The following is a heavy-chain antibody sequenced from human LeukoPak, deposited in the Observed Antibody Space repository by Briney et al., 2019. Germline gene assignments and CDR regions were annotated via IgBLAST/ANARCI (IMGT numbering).Heavy chain of an antibody. Sequence: GASVKVSFKASGGTFSSYAISWVRQAPGQGLEWMGGIIPIFGTANYAQKFQGRVTITADESTSTAYMELSSLRSEDTAVYYCARDLGSLRPPNDAFDIWGQGTMVTVSS. CDR1: GGTFSSYA. CDR2: IIPIFGTA. CDR3: ARDLGSLRPPNDAFDI. D-gene: IGHD4-17*01. V-gene: IGHV1-69*01. J-gene: IGHJ3*02.